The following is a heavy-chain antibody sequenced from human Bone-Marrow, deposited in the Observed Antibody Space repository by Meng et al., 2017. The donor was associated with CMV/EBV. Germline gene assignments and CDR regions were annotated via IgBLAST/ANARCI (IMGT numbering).Heavy chain of an antibody. CDR2: INPNSGGT. CDR3: ARELGGMHYYGSGSYYLY. J-gene: IGHJ4*02. V-gene: IGHV1-2*02. Sequence: ASVKVSCKASGYTFTGYYMHWVRQAPGQGLEWMGWINPNSGGTNYAQKFQGRVTMTRDTSISTAYMELSRLRSDDTAVYYRARELGGMHYYGSGSYYLYWGQGTLVTVSS. CDR1: GYTFTGYY. D-gene: IGHD3-10*01.